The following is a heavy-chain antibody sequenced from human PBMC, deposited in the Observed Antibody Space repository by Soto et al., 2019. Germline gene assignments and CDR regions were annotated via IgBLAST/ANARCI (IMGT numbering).Heavy chain of an antibody. Sequence: SETLSPTCAVSGYSLSRSNWWGWIRQPPGKGLEWIGYIYYSGTTYYNPSLKSRVTMSVDTSKNQFSLKLTSVTAVDTAVYYCARREIQGPIDYWGQGTLVTVSS. CDR1: GYSLSRSNW. J-gene: IGHJ4*02. CDR3: ARREIQGPIDY. D-gene: IGHD1-26*01. CDR2: IYYSGTT. V-gene: IGHV4-28*01.